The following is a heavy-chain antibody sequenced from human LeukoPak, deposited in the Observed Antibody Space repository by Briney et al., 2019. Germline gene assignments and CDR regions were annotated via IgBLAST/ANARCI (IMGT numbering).Heavy chain of an antibody. V-gene: IGHV3-23*01. CDR2: ISGSGGRT. Sequence: PGGSLRLSCAASGFTFSSYAMSWVRQAPGKGLEWVSGISGSGGRTYYADPVKGRFTISRDNSKNTLYLQMNSLRVGDTAVCYCAKAVGSTLFDYWGQGTLVTVSS. CDR3: AKAVGSTLFDY. CDR1: GFTFSSYA. J-gene: IGHJ4*02. D-gene: IGHD1-26*01.